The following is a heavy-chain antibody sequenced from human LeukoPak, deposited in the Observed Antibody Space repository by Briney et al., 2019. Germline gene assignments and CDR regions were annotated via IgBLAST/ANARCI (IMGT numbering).Heavy chain of an antibody. J-gene: IGHJ6*04. CDR2: ISSTGTTK. CDR1: GFTFISFE. CDR3: AELGITMIGGV. D-gene: IGHD3-10*02. V-gene: IGHV3-48*03. Sequence: RSGGSLRLSCAASGFTFISFEMNWIRQAPGKGLEWVSYISSTGTTKYYADSAKGRFTIFRDNAKNSLYLQMNSLRVEDTGVYYCAELGITMIGGVWGKGTTVTISS.